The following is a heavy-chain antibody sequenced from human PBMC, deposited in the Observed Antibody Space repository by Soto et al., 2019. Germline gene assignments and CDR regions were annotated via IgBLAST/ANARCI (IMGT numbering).Heavy chain of an antibody. V-gene: IGHV1-69*02. CDR2: IIPILGIA. J-gene: IGHJ4*02. Sequence: QVQLVQSGAEVKKPGSSVKVSCKASGGTFSSYTISWVRQAPGQGLEWMGRIIPILGIANYAQKFQGRVTITADKSTSTAYMELSSLRSEDTAVYYCARGQCSGGSCWYFDYWGQGTLVTVSS. CDR1: GGTFSSYT. D-gene: IGHD2-15*01. CDR3: ARGQCSGGSCWYFDY.